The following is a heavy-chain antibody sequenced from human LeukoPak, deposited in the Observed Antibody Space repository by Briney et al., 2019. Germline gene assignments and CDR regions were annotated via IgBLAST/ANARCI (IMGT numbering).Heavy chain of an antibody. CDR1: GFTFSDYY. Sequence: PGGSLRLPCAASGFTFSDYYMSWIRQAPGKGLEWVSYISSSGSTIYYADSVKGRPTISRDNAKNSLYLQMNSLRAEDTAVYYCARARRMVRGVIIRGYYFDYWGQGTLVTVSS. CDR2: ISSSGSTI. CDR3: ARARRMVRGVIIRGYYFDY. V-gene: IGHV3-11*01. J-gene: IGHJ4*02. D-gene: IGHD3-10*01.